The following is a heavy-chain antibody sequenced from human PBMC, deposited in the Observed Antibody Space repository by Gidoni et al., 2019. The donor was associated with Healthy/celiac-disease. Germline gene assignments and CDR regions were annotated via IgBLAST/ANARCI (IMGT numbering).Heavy chain of an antibody. J-gene: IGHJ3*02. CDR3: AKDGAQYSSGWYPIRKAFDI. CDR1: GFTFHAYA. V-gene: IGHV3-9*01. Sequence: EVQLVESGGGLVQPGRSLRLSCAASGFTFHAYAMHWVRQAPGKGLEWVSGISWNSGSIGYADSVKGRFTISRDNAKNSLYLQMNSLRAEDTALYYCAKDGAQYSSGWYPIRKAFDIWGQGTMVTVSS. D-gene: IGHD6-19*01. CDR2: ISWNSGSI.